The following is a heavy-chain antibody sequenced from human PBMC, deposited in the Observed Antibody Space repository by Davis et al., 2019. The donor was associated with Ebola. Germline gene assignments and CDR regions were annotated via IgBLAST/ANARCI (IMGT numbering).Heavy chain of an antibody. Sequence: GGSLRLSCAASGFTFSSYWMSWVRQAPGKGLEWVSYISSSSSTIYYADSVKGRFTISRDNAKNSLYLQMNSLRAEDTAVYYCAIGYSGSFDYWGQGTLVTVSS. D-gene: IGHD1-26*01. CDR3: AIGYSGSFDY. V-gene: IGHV3-48*04. J-gene: IGHJ4*02. CDR1: GFTFSSYW. CDR2: ISSSSSTI.